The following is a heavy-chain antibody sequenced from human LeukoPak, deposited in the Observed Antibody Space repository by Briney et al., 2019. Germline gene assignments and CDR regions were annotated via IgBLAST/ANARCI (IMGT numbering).Heavy chain of an antibody. Sequence: GGSLRLSCAASGFTFSSYAMSWVRQAPGKGLEWVSAISGSGGSTYYADSVKGRFTISRDNSKNTLYLQMNSLRAEDTAVYSCAKAPRYGSYYYFDYWGQGTLVNVSS. CDR1: GFTFSSYA. V-gene: IGHV3-23*01. CDR2: ISGSGGST. J-gene: IGHJ4*02. D-gene: IGHD1-26*01. CDR3: AKAPRYGSYYYFDY.